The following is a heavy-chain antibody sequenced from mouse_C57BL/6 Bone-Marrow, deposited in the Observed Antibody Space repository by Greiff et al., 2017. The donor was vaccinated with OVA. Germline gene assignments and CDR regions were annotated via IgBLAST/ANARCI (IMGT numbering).Heavy chain of an antibody. J-gene: IGHJ2*01. CDR1: GYTFTSYW. Sequence: QVQLQQPGAELVKPGASVKMSCKASGYTFTSYWMNWVKQRPGQGLEWIGMIDPNSGGTNYNEKFKSKATLTVDTSSSTAYMQLSSLTSEDSAVYYCARAVSRRNHPLDYWGQGTTLTVSS. D-gene: IGHD1-1*01. V-gene: IGHV1-72*01. CDR2: IDPNSGGT. CDR3: ARAVSRRNHPLDY.